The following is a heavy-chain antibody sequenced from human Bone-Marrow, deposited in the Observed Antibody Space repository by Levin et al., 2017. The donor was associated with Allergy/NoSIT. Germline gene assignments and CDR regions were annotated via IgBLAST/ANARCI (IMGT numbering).Heavy chain of an antibody. Sequence: GESLKISCKASGYTFTSYGISWVRQAPGQGLEWMGWISAYNGNTNYAQKLQGRVTMTTDTSTSTAYMELRSLRSDDTAVYYCARDPHRRYYYDSSGYLNWFDPWGQGTLVTVSS. CDR3: ARDPHRRYYYDSSGYLNWFDP. D-gene: IGHD3-22*01. CDR2: ISAYNGNT. J-gene: IGHJ5*02. CDR1: GYTFTSYG. V-gene: IGHV1-18*01.